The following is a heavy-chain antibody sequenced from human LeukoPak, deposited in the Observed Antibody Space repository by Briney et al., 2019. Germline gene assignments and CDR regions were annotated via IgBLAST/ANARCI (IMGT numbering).Heavy chain of an antibody. D-gene: IGHD1-26*01. CDR3: AKYVGQSGSNYYGLDV. J-gene: IGHJ6*02. CDR2: ITASGGST. CDR1: GFTFSSYA. V-gene: IGHV3-23*01. Sequence: GGSLRLSCVVSGFTFSSYAMNWVRQAPGKGLEWVSGITASGGSTYYTDSVKGRFTISRDNSKNALFMQMNSLRDEDTALYYCAKYVGQSGSNYYGLDVWGQGTAVTVSS.